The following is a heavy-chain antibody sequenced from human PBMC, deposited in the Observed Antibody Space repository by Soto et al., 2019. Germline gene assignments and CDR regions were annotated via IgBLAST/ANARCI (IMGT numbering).Heavy chain of an antibody. J-gene: IGHJ5*02. CDR1: GYTFTSYG. CDR3: AIGVCFPSGWYLGWFDP. V-gene: IGHV1-18*01. CDR2: ISAYNGNT. D-gene: IGHD6-19*01. Sequence: ASVKVSCKASGYTFTSYGISWVRQAPGQGLEWMGWISAYNGNTNYAQKLQGRVTMTTDTSTSTAYMELRSLRSDDTAVYYCAIGVCFPSGWYLGWFDPWGQGTLVTVSA.